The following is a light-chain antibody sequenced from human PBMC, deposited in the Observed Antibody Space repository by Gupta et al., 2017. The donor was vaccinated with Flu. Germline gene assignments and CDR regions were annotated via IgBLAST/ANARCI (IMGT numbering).Light chain of an antibody. CDR2: KAS. Sequence: IRVTQSPSTLSAYVGDRVTITCRASQSLSSWLAWYQQKPGKAPNLLIYKASNLESGVPSRFSGSGSGTEFTLTISSLQPDDFATYYCQQYDSYSLTFGGGTKVEI. V-gene: IGKV1-5*03. J-gene: IGKJ4*01. CDR1: QSLSSW. CDR3: QQYDSYSLT.